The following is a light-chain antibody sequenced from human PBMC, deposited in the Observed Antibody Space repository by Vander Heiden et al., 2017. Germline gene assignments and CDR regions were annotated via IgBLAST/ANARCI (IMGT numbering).Light chain of an antibody. Sequence: YELTQPPSVSVSPGQPARITCSGDALPKEYACWYQQKSGQAPALVIYGDTKRPSGIPERFSGSRSGTMATLTISGAQVEDEADYYCYSTDSSGNHRVFGGGTKLTVL. CDR1: ALPKEY. V-gene: IGLV3-10*01. J-gene: IGLJ2*01. CDR3: YSTDSSGNHRV. CDR2: GDT.